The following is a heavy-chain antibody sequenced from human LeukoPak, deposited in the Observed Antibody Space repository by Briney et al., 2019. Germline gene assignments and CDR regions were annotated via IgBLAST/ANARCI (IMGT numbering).Heavy chain of an antibody. CDR3: GKDQFYVDRSGQSNWIDP. J-gene: IGHJ5*01. D-gene: IGHD3-22*01. Sequence: ASVKVSCKASGYTFSDYYIHWVRQAPGQGLEWMGWISPSSGGTNYAEKFQGRVTMTRDTSISTAYMELSRLASDDTAIYYCGKDQFYVDRSGQSNWIDPWGQGTLVSVSS. CDR2: ISPSSGGT. CDR1: GYTFSDYY. V-gene: IGHV1-2*02.